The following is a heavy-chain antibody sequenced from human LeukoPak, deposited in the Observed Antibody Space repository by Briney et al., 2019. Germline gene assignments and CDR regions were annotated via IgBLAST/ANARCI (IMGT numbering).Heavy chain of an antibody. CDR2: INPSGSST. V-gene: IGHV1-46*01. CDR3: ARGGSPPHAFDI. D-gene: IGHD3-16*01. Sequence: ASVKVSCKASGYSFTSHYMHWVRQAPGQGLEWLGLINPSGSSTLYAQKFQGRVTMTRDMSTTTDYMELSSLRSDDTAVYYCARGGSPPHAFDIWGQGTMVTVSS. J-gene: IGHJ3*02. CDR1: GYSFTSHY.